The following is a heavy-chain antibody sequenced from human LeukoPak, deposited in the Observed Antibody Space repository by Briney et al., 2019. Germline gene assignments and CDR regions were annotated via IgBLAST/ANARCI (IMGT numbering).Heavy chain of an antibody. CDR2: INPNSGGT. CDR3: AREGSSTEDGMDV. Sequence: ASVKVSCKASGYTFTGYYMHWVRQAPGQGLEWMGWINPNSGGTNYAQKVQGRVTMTRDTSISTAYMELSRLRSDDTAVYYCAREGSSTEDGMDVWGQGTTVTVSS. V-gene: IGHV1-2*02. J-gene: IGHJ6*02. CDR1: GYTFTGYY. D-gene: IGHD2-2*01.